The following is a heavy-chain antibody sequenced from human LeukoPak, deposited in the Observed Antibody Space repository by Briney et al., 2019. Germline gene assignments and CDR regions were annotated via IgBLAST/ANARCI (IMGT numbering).Heavy chain of an antibody. Sequence: ASVKVSCKASGYSFPAYYMHWVRQAPGQGLEWMGRINPNSGGADYAQKFQGRVTMTRDTSISTAYMELSSLGSDDTAVYYCARVSYGDDATPFDYWGQGTLVTVSS. D-gene: IGHD4-17*01. CDR1: GYSFPAYY. J-gene: IGHJ4*02. V-gene: IGHV1-2*06. CDR3: ARVSYGDDATPFDY. CDR2: INPNSGGA.